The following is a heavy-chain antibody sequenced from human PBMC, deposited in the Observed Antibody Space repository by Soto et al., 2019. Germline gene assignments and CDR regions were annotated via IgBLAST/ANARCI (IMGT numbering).Heavy chain of an antibody. D-gene: IGHD5-18*01. CDR1: GGTFSSYA. Sequence: SVKVSGKASGGTFSSYAISWERQAPGQGLEWMGGIIPIFGTANYAQKFQGRVTITADESTSTAYMELSSLRSEDTAVYYCARSGYSYGWPHAFDIWGQGTMVTVS. J-gene: IGHJ3*02. CDR3: ARSGYSYGWPHAFDI. V-gene: IGHV1-69*13. CDR2: IIPIFGTA.